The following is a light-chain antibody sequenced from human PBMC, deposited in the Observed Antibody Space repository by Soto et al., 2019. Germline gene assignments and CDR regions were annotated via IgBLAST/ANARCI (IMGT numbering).Light chain of an antibody. V-gene: IGKV3-20*01. CDR2: GAS. J-gene: IGKJ4*01. CDR3: QQYGSSPPLT. Sequence: ELVLTPSPGTRSLSPGERAMLSGRASQSVSSSYLAWYQQKPCQAPRLLIYGASSRATGIPDRFSGSGSGTDFTLTISRLEPEDFAVYYCQQYGSSPPLTFGGGTKVDIK. CDR1: QSVSSSY.